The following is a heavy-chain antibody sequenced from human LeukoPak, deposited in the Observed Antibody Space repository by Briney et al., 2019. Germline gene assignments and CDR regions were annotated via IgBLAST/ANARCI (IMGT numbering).Heavy chain of an antibody. CDR2: INSDGSST. J-gene: IGHJ4*02. V-gene: IGHV3-74*01. Sequence: VCSLRLSCAASGFTFSSYWMHWVRQAPGKGLVWVSRINSDGSSTSYADSVKGRFTISRDNAKTTLYLKMNRLRAEDTAVYYGARLYCSGGSCYSAPDYWGQGTLVTVSS. D-gene: IGHD2-15*01. CDR1: GFTFSSYW. CDR3: ARLYCSGGSCYSAPDY.